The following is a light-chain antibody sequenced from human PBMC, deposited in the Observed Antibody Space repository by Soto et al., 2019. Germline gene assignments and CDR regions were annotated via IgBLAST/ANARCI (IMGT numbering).Light chain of an antibody. CDR1: QTLLHRNGYNY. Sequence: DIVMTQSPLSLPVTPGEPASISCRSSQTLLHRNGYNYLEWYLNKPVQSPQLLLYFGSDRASGVHDSFSGSGSGTAFTLKISRVEAEDVGVYYCMQALQSPWTFGQGTTVGIK. V-gene: IGKV2-28*01. J-gene: IGKJ1*01. CDR3: MQALQSPWT. CDR2: FGS.